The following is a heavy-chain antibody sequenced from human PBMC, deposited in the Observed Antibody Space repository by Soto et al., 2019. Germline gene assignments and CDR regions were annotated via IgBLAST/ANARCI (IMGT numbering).Heavy chain of an antibody. CDR3: ASATLNYYDSSGYWHMDV. V-gene: IGHV3-30-3*01. J-gene: IGHJ6*02. D-gene: IGHD3-22*01. CDR2: ISYDGSNK. CDR1: GFTFSSYA. Sequence: QVQLVESGRGVVQPGRSLRLSCAASGFTFSSYAMHWVRQAPGKGLEWVAVISYDGSNKYYADSVKGRFTISRDNSKNTLYLQMNSLRAEDTAVYYCASATLNYYDSSGYWHMDVWGQGTTVTVSS.